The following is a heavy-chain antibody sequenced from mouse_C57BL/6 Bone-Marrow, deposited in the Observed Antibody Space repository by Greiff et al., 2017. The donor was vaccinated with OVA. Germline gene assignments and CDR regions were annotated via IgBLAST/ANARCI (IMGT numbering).Heavy chain of an antibody. J-gene: IGHJ4*01. V-gene: IGHV1-26*01. CDR1: GYTFTDYY. Sequence: EVQLQQSGPELVKPGASVKISCKASGYTFTDYYMNWVKQSHGKSLEWIGDINPNNGGTSYNQKFKGKATLTVAKSSSTAYMELRSLTSEDSAVDYCARGDYWGQGTSVTVSA. CDR3: ARGDY. CDR2: INPNNGGT.